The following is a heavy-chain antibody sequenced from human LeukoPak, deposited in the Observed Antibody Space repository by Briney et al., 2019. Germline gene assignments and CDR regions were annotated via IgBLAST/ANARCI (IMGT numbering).Heavy chain of an antibody. CDR3: ASVINGDCLDY. CDR2: INSDGSST. Sequence: GGSLRLSCAASGFTFSSYWMHWVRQAPGKGLVWVSRINSDGSSTSYADSVKGRFTISRDNAKNTLYLQMNSLRAEDTAVYYCASVINGDCLDYWGQGTLVTVSS. D-gene: IGHD2-21*02. V-gene: IGHV3-74*01. J-gene: IGHJ4*02. CDR1: GFTFSSYW.